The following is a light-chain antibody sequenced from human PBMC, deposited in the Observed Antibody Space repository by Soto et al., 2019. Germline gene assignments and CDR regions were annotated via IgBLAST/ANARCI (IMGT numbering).Light chain of an antibody. CDR1: SSDVGGYNL. Sequence: QSALTQPASVSGSPGQSITISCTGTSSDVGGYNLVSWYRQHPGKAPKLMIYEDSKRPSGVSNRFSGSKSGNTASLTISGLQAEDEADYYCCSYAGSSTVVFGGGTKVTVL. CDR3: CSYAGSSTVV. V-gene: IGLV2-23*01. CDR2: EDS. J-gene: IGLJ2*01.